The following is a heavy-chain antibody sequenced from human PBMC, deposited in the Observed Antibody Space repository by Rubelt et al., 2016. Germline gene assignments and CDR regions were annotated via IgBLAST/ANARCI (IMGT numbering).Heavy chain of an antibody. CDR2: IYYSGST. Sequence: QLQLQESGPGLVKPSETLSLTCTVSGGSINGSNYYWGWTRQTPVKGLEWIGSIYYSGSTYYNPSLKSGVTRSVDASKNQFSLKLSSVTAADTAVYYCARLRSGYSKNFDYWGQGTLVTVSS. CDR1: GGSINGSNYY. V-gene: IGHV4-39*01. J-gene: IGHJ4*02. D-gene: IGHD4-11*01. CDR3: ARLRSGYSKNFDY.